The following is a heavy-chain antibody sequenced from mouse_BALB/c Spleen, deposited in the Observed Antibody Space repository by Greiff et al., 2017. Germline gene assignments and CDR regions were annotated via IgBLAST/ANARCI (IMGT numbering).Heavy chain of an antibody. Sequence: DVKLQESGPGLVKPSQSLSLTCSVTGYSITSGYYWNWIRQFPGNKLEWMGYISYDGSNNYNPSLKNRISITRDTSKNQFFLKLNSVTTEDTATYYCARVTGTDYFDYWGQGTTLTVSS. CDR3: ARVTGTDYFDY. J-gene: IGHJ2*01. D-gene: IGHD4-1*01. CDR2: ISYDGSN. CDR1: GYSITSGYY. V-gene: IGHV3-6*02.